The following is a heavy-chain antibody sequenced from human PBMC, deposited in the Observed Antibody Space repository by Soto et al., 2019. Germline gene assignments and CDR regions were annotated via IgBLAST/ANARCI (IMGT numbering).Heavy chain of an antibody. CDR2: IKQDGSEK. D-gene: IGHD1-20*01. CDR1: GFTFSTYW. Sequence: GGSLRLSCAASGFTFSTYWLSWVRQAPGKGLEWVANIKQDGSEKYYVDSVKGRFTISRDNAKSSLYLQMNSLRDEDTAIYYCAREPSGIDYWGQGTLVTVSS. V-gene: IGHV3-7*01. J-gene: IGHJ4*02. CDR3: AREPSGIDY.